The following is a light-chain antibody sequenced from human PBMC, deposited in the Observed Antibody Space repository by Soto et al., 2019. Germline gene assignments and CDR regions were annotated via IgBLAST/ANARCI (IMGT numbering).Light chain of an antibody. Sequence: QSVLTQPPSASGSPGQSVTISCTGTSRDVGGYFYVSWYQQHPGKAPRLMIYEVNKRPSGVPDRFSGSKSGNTASLTVSGLQAEDEADYYCSSYAGSNSWLFGGGTKVTVL. J-gene: IGLJ3*02. V-gene: IGLV2-8*01. CDR3: SSYAGSNSWL. CDR1: SRDVGGYFY. CDR2: EVN.